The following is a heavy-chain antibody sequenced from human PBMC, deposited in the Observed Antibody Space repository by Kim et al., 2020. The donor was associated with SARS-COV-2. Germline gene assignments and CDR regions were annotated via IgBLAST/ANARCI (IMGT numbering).Heavy chain of an antibody. D-gene: IGHD2-2*01. CDR2: TIPIFGTA. CDR3: ARVHNPFTRYATPYQYGMDV. J-gene: IGHJ6*02. V-gene: IGHV1-69*13. Sequence: SVKVSCKVSGGTFSSYAITWVRQAPGQGLEWMGGTIPIFGTANYAQKFQGRVTITADESTSTAHMALSSLRSEDTAVYYCARVHNPFTRYATPYQYGMDVWGQGTTVTVSS. CDR1: GGTFSSYA.